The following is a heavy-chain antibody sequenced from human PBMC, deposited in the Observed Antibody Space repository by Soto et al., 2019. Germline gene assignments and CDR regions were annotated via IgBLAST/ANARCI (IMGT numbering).Heavy chain of an antibody. D-gene: IGHD3-10*01. CDR2: MNPNSGNT. Sequence: GASVKVSCKASGYTFTSYDINWVRQATGQGLEWMGWMNPNSGNTGYAQKFQGRVTMTRNTSISTAYMELSSLRSEDTAVYYCARATRITMVRGVIILYYFDYWGQGNLVTFSS. V-gene: IGHV1-8*01. J-gene: IGHJ4*02. CDR1: GYTFTSYD. CDR3: ARATRITMVRGVIILYYFDY.